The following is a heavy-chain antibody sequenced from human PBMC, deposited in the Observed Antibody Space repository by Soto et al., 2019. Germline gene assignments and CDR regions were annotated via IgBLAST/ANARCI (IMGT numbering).Heavy chain of an antibody. D-gene: IGHD2-15*01. Sequence: PSETLSLTCAVSGGSISSGGYSWSWIRQPPGKGLEWIGYIYHSGSTYYNPSLKSRVTISVDTSKNQFSLKLSSVTAADTAVYYCASESVVVAATFKSPRRTILGLYGMDVWGQGTTVTVSS. J-gene: IGHJ6*02. V-gene: IGHV4-30-2*01. CDR2: IYHSGST. CDR3: ASESVVVAATFKSPRRTILGLYGMDV. CDR1: GGSISSGGYS.